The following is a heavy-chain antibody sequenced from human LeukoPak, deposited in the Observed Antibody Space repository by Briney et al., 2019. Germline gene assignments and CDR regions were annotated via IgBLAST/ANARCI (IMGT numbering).Heavy chain of an antibody. J-gene: IGHJ3*02. CDR3: ASSRRYYYDTSGPDAFDI. CDR2: INPNSGDT. D-gene: IGHD3-22*01. CDR1: GYTLTGYY. Sequence: ASVKVSCKASGYTLTGYYMHWVRQAPGQGLEWMGWINPNSGDTNYAQIFQGSVTMTRDTSTSTAYMELTRLRSDDTAVYYCASSRRYYYDTSGPDAFDIWGQGTMVTVSS. V-gene: IGHV1-2*02.